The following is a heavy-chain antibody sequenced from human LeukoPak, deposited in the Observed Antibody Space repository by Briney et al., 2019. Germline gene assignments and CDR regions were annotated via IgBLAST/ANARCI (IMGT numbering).Heavy chain of an antibody. J-gene: IGHJ4*02. Sequence: SETLSLTCTVSGGSISSSSYYWGWIRQPPGKGLEWIGSIYYSGSTYYNPSLKSRVTISVDTSKNQFSLKLSSVTAADTALYYCARDRGTWNDDGFDYWGQGTLVTVSS. V-gene: IGHV4-39*07. CDR1: GGSISSSSYY. CDR3: ARDRGTWNDDGFDY. CDR2: IYYSGST. D-gene: IGHD1-1*01.